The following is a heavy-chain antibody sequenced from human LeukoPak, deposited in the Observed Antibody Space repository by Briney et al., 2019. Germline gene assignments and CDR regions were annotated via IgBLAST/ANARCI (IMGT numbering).Heavy chain of an antibody. CDR2: MNPNSGNT. D-gene: IGHD6-19*01. CDR3: ARYSGWNDAFDI. Sequence: ASVKVSCKASGYTFTSCDINWVRQATGQGLEWMGWMNPNSGNTGYAQKFQGRVTMTRNTSISTAYMELSSLRSEDTAVYYCARYSGWNDAFDIWGQGTMVTVSS. V-gene: IGHV1-8*01. J-gene: IGHJ3*02. CDR1: GYTFTSCD.